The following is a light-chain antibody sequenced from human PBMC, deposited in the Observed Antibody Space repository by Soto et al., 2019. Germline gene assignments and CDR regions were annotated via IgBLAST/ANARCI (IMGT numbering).Light chain of an antibody. CDR3: QQSYSTPVT. Sequence: IQMTQSPYSLSASVGHKGPITCRASQSIDIYLNWYHQKPGKAPKLLIYAASHLQTGVPSRFSGSGSGTDFTLTISSLQPEDFATYYCQQSYSTPVTFGQGTKVDIK. CDR2: AAS. V-gene: IGKV1-39*01. CDR1: QSIDIY. J-gene: IGKJ1*01.